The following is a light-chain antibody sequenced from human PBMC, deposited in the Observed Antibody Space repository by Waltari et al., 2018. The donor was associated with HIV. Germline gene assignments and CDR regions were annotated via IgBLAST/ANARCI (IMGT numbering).Light chain of an antibody. CDR3: QQYNNFPAT. CDR2: KAS. CDR1: QSINAW. V-gene: IGKV1-5*03. J-gene: IGKJ3*01. Sequence: DIQMTQSPATLSALVGARVSITCGASQSINAWLAWYQQIPGKAPRLLIYKASNLQSGVPSRFSGSGSGTEFTLTISSLQPDDFATYYCQQYNNFPATFGPGTKVDIK.